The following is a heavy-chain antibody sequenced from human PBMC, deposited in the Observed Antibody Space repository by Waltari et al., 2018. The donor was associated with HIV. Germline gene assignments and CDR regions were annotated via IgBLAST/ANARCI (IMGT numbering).Heavy chain of an antibody. D-gene: IGHD2-15*01. V-gene: IGHV3-74*01. Sequence: EAQLVESGGGLVQPGGSLRLSCAASGFNVRAYWMHWVHLGPGQGLMCVSSMKPNAEGSNTNYATSVRDRFTISRDYTTNTLYLQMHSLRVDDTAVYYCVRDFGGPSDQWGQGALVTVSS. J-gene: IGHJ4*02. CDR3: VRDFGGPSDQ. CDR1: GFNVRAYW. CDR2: MKPNAEGSNT.